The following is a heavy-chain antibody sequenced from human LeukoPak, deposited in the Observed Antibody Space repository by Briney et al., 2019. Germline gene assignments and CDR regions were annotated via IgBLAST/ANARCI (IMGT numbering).Heavy chain of an antibody. CDR3: GADSMPRGVFSYAFDI. Sequence: SVTVSCKASGFTFTSSAVQWVRQARGQRLEWIGWIVVGSGDTNSAQKFRERVTITRDMSTRTAYMELSSLRSEDTAVYYCGADSMPRGVFSYAFDIWGQGTMVTVSS. CDR2: IVVGSGDT. D-gene: IGHD3-10*01. CDR1: GFTFTSSA. V-gene: IGHV1-58*01. J-gene: IGHJ3*02.